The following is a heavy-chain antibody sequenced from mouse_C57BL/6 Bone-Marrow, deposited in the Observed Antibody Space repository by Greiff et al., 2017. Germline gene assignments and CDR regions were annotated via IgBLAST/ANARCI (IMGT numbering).Heavy chain of an antibody. V-gene: IGHV1-52*01. CDR3: ARSNDYGSSYGYFDV. J-gene: IGHJ1*03. CDR2: IDPSDSET. D-gene: IGHD1-1*01. CDR1: GYTFTSYW. Sequence: QVQLQQPGAELVRPGSSVKLSCKASGYTFTSYWMHWVKQRPIQGLEWIGNIDPSDSETHYNQKFKDKATLTVDKSSSTAYIRLSSLTSEDSAVYYCARSNDYGSSYGYFDVWGTGTTVTVSS.